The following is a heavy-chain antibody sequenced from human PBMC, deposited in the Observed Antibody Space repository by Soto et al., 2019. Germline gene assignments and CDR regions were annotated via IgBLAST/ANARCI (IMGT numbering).Heavy chain of an antibody. V-gene: IGHV1-46*01. CDR2: INLSSDRT. Sequence: QVQLVQSGAEVKKPGASVKVSCKASGYTFTSYYMHWVRQAPGLGREWMGVINLSSDRTTYAQKFQGRVTMTRDTATSTVYMEMSRLTSEDTAIYYCAREGPIGDYSGMDVWGQGTTVTVS. CDR3: AREGPIGDYSGMDV. J-gene: IGHJ6*02. CDR1: GYTFTSYY. D-gene: IGHD2-15*01.